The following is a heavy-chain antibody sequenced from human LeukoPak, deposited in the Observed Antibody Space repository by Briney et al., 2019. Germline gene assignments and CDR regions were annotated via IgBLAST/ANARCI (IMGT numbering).Heavy chain of an antibody. J-gene: IGHJ4*02. Sequence: ASVKVSCKPSGYTFTGYYMHWVRQAPGRGLEWMGWINPNSGGTNYAQKFQGRVTMTRDTSISTAYMELSRLRSDDTAVYYCARDPHLAVRGAYWGQGTLVTVSS. V-gene: IGHV1-2*02. CDR2: INPNSGGT. D-gene: IGHD2-21*01. CDR1: GYTFTGYY. CDR3: ARDPHLAVRGAY.